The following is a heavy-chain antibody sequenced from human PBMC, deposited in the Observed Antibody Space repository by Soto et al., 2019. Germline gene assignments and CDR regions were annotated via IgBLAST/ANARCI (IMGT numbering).Heavy chain of an antibody. Sequence: PSETLSLTCTFSGGSISSYYWSWIRQPPGKGLEWIGYIYYSGSTNYNPSLKSRVTISVDTSKNQFSLKLSSVTAADTAVYYCARYYSGYDYWFAPWGQGTLVTVSS. CDR2: IYYSGST. D-gene: IGHD5-12*01. CDR1: GGSISSYY. CDR3: ARYYSGYDYWFAP. V-gene: IGHV4-59*01. J-gene: IGHJ5*02.